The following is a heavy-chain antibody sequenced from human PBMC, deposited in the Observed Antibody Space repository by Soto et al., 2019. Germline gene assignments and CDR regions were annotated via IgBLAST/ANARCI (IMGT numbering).Heavy chain of an antibody. Sequence: SETLSLTCTVSGGSISGSSYYWGWIRQPPGKGLEWIGSIYYSGSTNYNPSLKSRVTISVDTSKNQFSLKLSSVTAADTAVYYCARVYYDILTKSYYFDYWGQGTLVTVSS. D-gene: IGHD3-9*01. CDR3: ARVYYDILTKSYYFDY. V-gene: IGHV4-39*07. J-gene: IGHJ4*02. CDR2: IYYSGST. CDR1: GGSISGSSYY.